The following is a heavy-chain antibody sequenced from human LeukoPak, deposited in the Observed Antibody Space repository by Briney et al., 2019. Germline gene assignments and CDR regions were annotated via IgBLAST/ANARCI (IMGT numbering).Heavy chain of an antibody. V-gene: IGHV4-39*01. J-gene: IGHJ5*02. CDR2: VYYSGST. CDR1: SGSIGSSSNY. Sequence: SETLSLTCTISSGSIGSSSNYWGWIRQAPGRGLEWIGNVYYSGSTFYNPSLKSRVTISVDTSKNQFSLKLRSVTAADTAIYYCARASFNVVFGNWFDPWGQGTLVTVSS. D-gene: IGHD2-8*01. CDR3: ARASFNVVFGNWFDP.